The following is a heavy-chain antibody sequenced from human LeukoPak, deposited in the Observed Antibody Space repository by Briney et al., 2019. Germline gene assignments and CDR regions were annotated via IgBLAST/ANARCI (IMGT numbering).Heavy chain of an antibody. CDR1: GGSISSGSYY. CDR2: IYTSGST. V-gene: IGHV4-61*01. Sequence: SETLSLTCTVSGGSISSGSYYWSWIRQPPEKRLEWIGYIYTSGSTNYNPSLRSRVSMSIDTAKNQFSLKLNSVTAADTAVYYCARETVYGELIVWGQGILVTVSS. D-gene: IGHD2-8*01. J-gene: IGHJ4*02. CDR3: ARETVYGELIV.